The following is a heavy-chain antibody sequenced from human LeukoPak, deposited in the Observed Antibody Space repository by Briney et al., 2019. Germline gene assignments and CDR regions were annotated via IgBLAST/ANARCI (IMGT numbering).Heavy chain of an antibody. J-gene: IGHJ4*02. CDR3: AKDPLYSSSWYSDY. V-gene: IGHV3-23*01. CDR1: GSTFSSYA. CDR2: ISGSGGST. D-gene: IGHD6-13*01. Sequence: GGSLRPSYAASGSTFSSYAMSWARQAPGNGLEWVSAISGSGGSTYYADSVKGRFTFSRDNSKNTLYLQMNSLRAEDTAVYYCAKDPLYSSSWYSDYWGQGTLVTVSS.